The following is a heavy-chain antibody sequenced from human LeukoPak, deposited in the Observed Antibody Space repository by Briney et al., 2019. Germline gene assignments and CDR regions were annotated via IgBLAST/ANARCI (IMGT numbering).Heavy chain of an antibody. V-gene: IGHV1-69*13. CDR1: GGTFSSYA. CDR2: IIPIFGTA. CDR3: ARGDRIVGATPFDY. Sequence: SVTVSCKASGGTFSSYAISWVRQAPGQGLEWMGGIIPIFGTANYAQKFQGRVTITADESTSTAYMELSSLRSEDTAVYYCARGDRIVGATPFDYWGQGTLVTVSS. J-gene: IGHJ4*02. D-gene: IGHD1-26*01.